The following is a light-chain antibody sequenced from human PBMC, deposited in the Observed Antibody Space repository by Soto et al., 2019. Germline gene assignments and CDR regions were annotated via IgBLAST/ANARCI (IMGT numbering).Light chain of an antibody. CDR1: QSIRSNY. J-gene: IGKJ1*01. Sequence: ETVLTQSPGTLSLSPGERATLSCRASQSIRSNYVAWYQQKPGQGPRLLIYGASSRATGIPDRFSGSGSGTDFTLIISRLEPEDFAVYCCQQRSNWPRTFGQGTKLDIK. CDR2: GAS. CDR3: QQRSNWPRT. V-gene: IGKV3D-20*02.